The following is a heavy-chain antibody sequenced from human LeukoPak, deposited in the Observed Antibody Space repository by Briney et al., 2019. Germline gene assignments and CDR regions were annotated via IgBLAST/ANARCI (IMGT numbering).Heavy chain of an antibody. J-gene: IGHJ4*02. D-gene: IGHD2-15*01. CDR1: GFTFSSYA. V-gene: IGHV3-48*03. Sequence: GGSLRLSCAASGFTFSSYAMSWVRQAPGKGLEWVSYISSSGRRIYYADSVKGRFTISRDNAKNSLYLQMNSLRVDDTAIYYCARGPRDPTEYCSRGTCSPTYEVWGQGTLVTVSS. CDR2: ISSSGRRI. CDR3: ARGPRDPTEYCSRGTCSPTYEV.